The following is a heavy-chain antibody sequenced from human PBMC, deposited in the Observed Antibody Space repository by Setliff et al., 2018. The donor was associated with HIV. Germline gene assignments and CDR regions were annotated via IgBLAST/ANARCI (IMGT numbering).Heavy chain of an antibody. V-gene: IGHV1-18*01. J-gene: IGHJ4*02. Sequence: ASVKVSCKASGYTFTSFGISWVRQAPGQGLEWMGWISAYDGDTKYAQKFHNRLSMTADTSTTTAYMDLRGLTPDDTGVYYCARVGLSAVPFPTVYWGQGTLVTVSS. CDR1: GYTFTSFG. CDR2: ISAYDGDT. CDR3: ARVGLSAVPFPTVY. D-gene: IGHD4-4*01.